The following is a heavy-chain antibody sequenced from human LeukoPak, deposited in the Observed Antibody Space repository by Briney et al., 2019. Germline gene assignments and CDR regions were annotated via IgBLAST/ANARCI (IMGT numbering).Heavy chain of an antibody. CDR3: AKNPDYYGSGSSVSFDY. J-gene: IGHJ4*02. V-gene: IGHV3-23*01. CDR1: GFTFGSYA. D-gene: IGHD3-10*01. Sequence: PGGSLRLSCAASGFTFGSYAMSWVRQAPGKGLEWVSAISGSGGSTYYADSVKGRFTISRDNSKNTLYLQMNSLRAEDTAVYYCAKNPDYYGSGSSVSFDYWGQGTLVTVSS. CDR2: ISGSGGST.